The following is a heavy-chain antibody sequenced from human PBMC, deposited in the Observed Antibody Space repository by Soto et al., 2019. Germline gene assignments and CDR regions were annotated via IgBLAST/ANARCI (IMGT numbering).Heavy chain of an antibody. CDR1: GGTFSSYA. Sequence: GASVKVYCKASGGTFSSYAISWVRQAPGQGLEWMGGIIPIFGTANYAQKFQERVTITRDMSTSTAYMELSSLRSEDTAVYYCAAAASGYDYSAFDIWGQGTMVTVSS. J-gene: IGHJ3*02. D-gene: IGHD5-12*01. CDR2: IIPIFGTA. CDR3: AAAASGYDYSAFDI. V-gene: IGHV1-69*05.